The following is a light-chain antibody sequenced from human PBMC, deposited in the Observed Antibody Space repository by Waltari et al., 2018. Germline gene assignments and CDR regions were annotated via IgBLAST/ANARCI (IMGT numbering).Light chain of an antibody. Sequence: QSALTQPASVSGSPGQSITISCTGTSSDIGGYNLVSWYQHHPGKAPKIIICEGNKRPSGVSYRFSGSKSGNTTSLTISGLHTEDEADYYCCSYAGIGTLTFGGGTRVTVL. CDR1: SSDIGGYNL. V-gene: IGLV2-23*01. CDR3: CSYAGIGTLT. CDR2: EGN. J-gene: IGLJ3*02.